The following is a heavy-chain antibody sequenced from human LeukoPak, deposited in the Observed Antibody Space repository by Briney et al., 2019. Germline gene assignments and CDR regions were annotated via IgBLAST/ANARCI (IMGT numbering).Heavy chain of an antibody. Sequence: PGGSLRLSCAASGLTFSSYWMSWVRQAPGKGLEWVSVIYSGGSTYYADYVKGRFTISRDNSKNTLYLQMNSLRAEDTAVYYCARVLAMVRGVIDYWGQGTLVTVSS. V-gene: IGHV3-66*01. CDR3: ARVLAMVRGVIDY. D-gene: IGHD3-10*01. CDR1: GLTFSSYW. CDR2: IYSGGST. J-gene: IGHJ4*02.